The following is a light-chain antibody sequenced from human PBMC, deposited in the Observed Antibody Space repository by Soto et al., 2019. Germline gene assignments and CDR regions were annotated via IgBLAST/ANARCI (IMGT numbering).Light chain of an antibody. V-gene: IGKV1-5*03. Sequence: DIQMTQSPSTLSASVGDIVTITCRASQSISNWLAWYQQKPGKAPKLLIYKASSLESGVPSRFSGSGSGTEFTLTISSLQPDDFGTYYCQEYNNNWTFGQGTKV. CDR2: KAS. CDR3: QEYNNNWT. CDR1: QSISNW. J-gene: IGKJ1*01.